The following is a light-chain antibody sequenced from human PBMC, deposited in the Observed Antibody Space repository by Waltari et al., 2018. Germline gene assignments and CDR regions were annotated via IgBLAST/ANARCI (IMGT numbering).Light chain of an antibody. CDR2: DTS. CDR3: HLRTDWPPRYT. J-gene: IGKJ2*01. V-gene: IGKV3-11*01. Sequence: DIVLTQSPATLSLSPGEIATLSCRASQSVSGHLAWYQQKPGQAPVLLIYDTSNRATDIPARFSGGGSGTDFTLSISRLEPEDFALYFCHLRTDWPPRYTFGQGTKLEIK. CDR1: QSVSGH.